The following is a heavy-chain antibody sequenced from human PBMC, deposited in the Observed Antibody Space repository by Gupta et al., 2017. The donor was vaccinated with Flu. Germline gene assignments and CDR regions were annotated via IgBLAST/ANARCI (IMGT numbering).Heavy chain of an antibody. CDR3: ATDPSSAGMDV. Sequence: QVQVVESGGGVVKPGRSLRLSCAASGFSFSSYGMHWVRQAPGKGLEWVALIWYDGSNKYYADSVKGRFTISRDNSKNTLYLQMNSLRAEDTAVYYCATDPSSAGMDVCGQGTTVTVSS. CDR2: IWYDGSNK. J-gene: IGHJ6*02. CDR1: GFSFSSYG. V-gene: IGHV3-33*01.